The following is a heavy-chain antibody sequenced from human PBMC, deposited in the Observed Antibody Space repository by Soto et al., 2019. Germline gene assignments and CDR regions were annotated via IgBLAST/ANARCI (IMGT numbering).Heavy chain of an antibody. V-gene: IGHV1-24*01. Sequence: GASVKVSCKTSGYTFTNHFIHWARQAPGKGPMWMGCIDPVDGDTIYSQKFQGRLTMTEDTSTDTAYMELSSLRSEDTAVYYCATPDQYSSSWYYFDYWGQGTLVTVSS. CDR3: ATPDQYSSSWYYFDY. J-gene: IGHJ4*02. CDR1: GYTFTNHF. CDR2: IDPVDGDT. D-gene: IGHD6-13*01.